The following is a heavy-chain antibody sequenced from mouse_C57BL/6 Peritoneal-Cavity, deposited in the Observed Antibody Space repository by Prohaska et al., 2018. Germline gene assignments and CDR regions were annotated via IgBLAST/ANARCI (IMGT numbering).Heavy chain of an antibody. CDR3: ARSDITTVVADY. CDR2: INPSSVYT. D-gene: IGHD1-1*01. V-gene: IGHV1-4*01. CDR1: GYTFTSYT. J-gene: IGHJ2*01. Sequence: MSCKASGYTFTSYTMHWVTQRPGQGLEWIGYINPSSVYTKYNQKCKDKATLTADKSSSTAYMKLSSLTSEDSAVYYCARSDITTVVADYWGQGTTLTVSS.